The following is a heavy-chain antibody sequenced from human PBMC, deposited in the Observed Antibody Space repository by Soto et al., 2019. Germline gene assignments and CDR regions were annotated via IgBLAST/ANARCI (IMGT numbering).Heavy chain of an antibody. Sequence: GESLKISCKGSGYTFTDYWIGWVRQLPGKGLEWMGIIYPGDSDTRYSPSFQGHVTITVDKSTSTAYLQWNTLKASDTAMYYCARNSSNLRYYYYAMDVWGQGT. V-gene: IGHV5-51*01. CDR2: IYPGDSDT. J-gene: IGHJ6*02. CDR1: GYTFTDYW. D-gene: IGHD6-19*01. CDR3: ARNSSNLRYYYYAMDV.